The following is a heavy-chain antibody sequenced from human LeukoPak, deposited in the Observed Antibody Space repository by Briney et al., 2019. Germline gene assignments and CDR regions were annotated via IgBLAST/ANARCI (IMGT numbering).Heavy chain of an antibody. CDR3: ARDLRDGYNPFDY. D-gene: IGHD5-24*01. J-gene: IGHJ4*02. CDR2: TSSSSSSI. CDR1: GFTFSNYG. Sequence: GGSLRLSCEVSGFTFSNYGMNWVRQAPGKGLEWVSFTSSSSSSIHYVDSVKGRFTISRDNAKNSLYLQMNSLRVEDTAVYYCARDLRDGYNPFDYWGQGTLVTVSS. V-gene: IGHV3-48*01.